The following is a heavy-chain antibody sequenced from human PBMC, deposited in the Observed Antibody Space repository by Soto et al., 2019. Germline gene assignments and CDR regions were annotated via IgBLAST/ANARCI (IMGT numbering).Heavy chain of an antibody. CDR3: ARDPPILEWLPQDYYYYMDV. Sequence: PGGSLRLSCAASGFTFSSYSMNWVRQAPGKGLEWVSSISSSSSYIYYADSVKGRFTISRDNAKNSLYLQMNSLRAEDTAVYYFARDPPILEWLPQDYYYYMDVWGKGTTVTVSS. CDR2: ISSSSSYI. J-gene: IGHJ6*03. V-gene: IGHV3-21*01. D-gene: IGHD3-3*01. CDR1: GFTFSSYS.